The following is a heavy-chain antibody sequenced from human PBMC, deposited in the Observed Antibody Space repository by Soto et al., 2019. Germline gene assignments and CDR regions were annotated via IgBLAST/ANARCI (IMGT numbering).Heavy chain of an antibody. V-gene: IGHV4-4*02. J-gene: IGHJ4*02. D-gene: IGHD3-22*01. Sequence: SETLSLTCAVSGGSISSSNWWSWVRQPPGKGLEWIGEIYHSGSTNYNPSLKSRVTISVDKSKNQFSLKLSSVTAADTAVYYCARLYYYDSSGYSYYFDYWGQGTLVTVS. CDR3: ARLYYYDSSGYSYYFDY. CDR2: IYHSGST. CDR1: GGSISSSNW.